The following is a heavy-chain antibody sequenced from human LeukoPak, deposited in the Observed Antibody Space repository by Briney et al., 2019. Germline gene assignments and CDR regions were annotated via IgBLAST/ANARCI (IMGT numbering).Heavy chain of an antibody. V-gene: IGHV4-31*03. CDR2: IYYSGST. J-gene: IGHJ5*02. CDR1: GGSISSGGYY. CDR3: ARARDTTSGSNWFDP. D-gene: IGHD1-26*01. Sequence: ASETLSLTCTVSGGSISSGGYYWSWISQHPGKALGWIGYIYYSGSTYYNPSLKSRVTISVDTSKNQFSLKLSSVTAADTAVYYCARARDTTSGSNWFDPWGQGTLVTVSS.